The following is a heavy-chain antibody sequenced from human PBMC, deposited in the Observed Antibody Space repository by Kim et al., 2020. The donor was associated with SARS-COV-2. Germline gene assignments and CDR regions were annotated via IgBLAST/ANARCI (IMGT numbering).Heavy chain of an antibody. Sequence: ASVKVSCKASGYTFTSYAMNWVRQAPGQGLEWMGWINTNTGNPTYAQGFTGRFVFSLDTSVSTAYLQISSLKAEDTAVYYCARLMTTVTTYYYGMDVWGQGTTVTVSS. D-gene: IGHD4-17*01. J-gene: IGHJ6*02. V-gene: IGHV7-4-1*02. CDR2: INTNTGNP. CDR3: ARLMTTVTTYYYGMDV. CDR1: GYTFTSYA.